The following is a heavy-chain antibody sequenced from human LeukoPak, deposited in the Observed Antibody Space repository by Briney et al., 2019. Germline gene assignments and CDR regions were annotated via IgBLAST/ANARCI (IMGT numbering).Heavy chain of an antibody. CDR2: INAGSGAT. CDR3: ESGDYYESVIIKGEFDY. J-gene: IGHJ4*02. Sequence: ASVKVSCKTSGYSFTYFPMHWVRQAPGQRLEWMGWINAGSGATSFSQKFQGRVTITRDTSASTAYMELGSPRAEDRGVYYCESGDYYESVIIKGEFDYWGQGTLVTVSS. CDR1: GYSFTYFP. V-gene: IGHV1-3*01. D-gene: IGHD3-16*01.